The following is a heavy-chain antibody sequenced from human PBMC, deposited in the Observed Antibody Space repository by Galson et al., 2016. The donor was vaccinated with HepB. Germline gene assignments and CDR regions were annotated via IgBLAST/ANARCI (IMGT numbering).Heavy chain of an antibody. J-gene: IGHJ4*02. CDR1: GFVFSNFG. CDR3: AKERLVRRIFEH. D-gene: IGHD1-1*01. Sequence: SLRLSCAASGFVFSNFGLSWVRQAPGKGLEWVASISTSRTTTYSDSVQGRFTIYRDNANNTLNLQMNGMRAEDTAVYYCAKERLVRRIFEHWGQGTPLTVSS. CDR2: ISTSRTT. V-gene: IGHV3-23*01.